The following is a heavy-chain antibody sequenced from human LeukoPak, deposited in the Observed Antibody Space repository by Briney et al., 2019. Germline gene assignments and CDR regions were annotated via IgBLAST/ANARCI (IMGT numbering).Heavy chain of an antibody. CDR3: ATGGAGKYCSSTSCYTYFDY. CDR1: GGTFSSYA. V-gene: IGHV1-69*05. J-gene: IGHJ4*02. CDR2: IIPIFGTA. D-gene: IGHD2-2*02. Sequence: GASVKVSCKASGGTFSSYAISWVRQAPGQGLEWMGGIIPIFGTANYAQKFQGRVTITTDESTSTAYMELSSLRSEDTAVYYCATGGAGKYCSSTSCYTYFDYWGQGTLVTVSS.